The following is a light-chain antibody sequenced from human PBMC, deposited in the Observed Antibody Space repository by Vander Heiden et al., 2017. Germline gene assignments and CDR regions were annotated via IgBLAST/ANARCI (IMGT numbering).Light chain of an antibody. CDR3: AAWDDSLNGPV. CDR1: SSNIGSHT. Sequence: QSVLTQPPSASGTPGQRVTISCSGSSSNIGSHTVSWYQQLPGTAPKLLIYNYDQRPSGVPDRFSGSKSGTSASLAISGLQSEDEADYYCAAWDDSLNGPVFGGGTKLTVL. J-gene: IGLJ2*01. CDR2: NYD. V-gene: IGLV1-44*01.